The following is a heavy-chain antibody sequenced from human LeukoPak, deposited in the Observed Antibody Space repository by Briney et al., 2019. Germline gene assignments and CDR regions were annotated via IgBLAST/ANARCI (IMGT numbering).Heavy chain of an antibody. J-gene: IGHJ4*02. D-gene: IGHD4-17*01. CDR1: GFTFSRHW. Sequence: GGSLRLSCVASGFTFSRHWMTWVRQAPGKGLEWLANINPDGGDKFYLDSVKGRFTMSRANDWNTLYLQMDSLRADDTAVYYCARLKGTTSVFDYWGQGTLVTVSS. CDR3: ARLKGTTSVFDY. V-gene: IGHV3-7*03. CDR2: INPDGGDK.